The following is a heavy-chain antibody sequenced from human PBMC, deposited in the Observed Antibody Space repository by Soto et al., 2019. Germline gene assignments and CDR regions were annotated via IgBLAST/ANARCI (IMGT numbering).Heavy chain of an antibody. J-gene: IGHJ4*02. CDR3: AREQNSGLSDYFDYFDS. CDR1: GFSFSTYR. D-gene: IGHD5-12*01. Sequence: QVQLVESGGGVVQPGRSLRLSCAVSGFSFSTYRMHWVRQAPGKGLEWVAVISYDGSNKYYADSVKGRFTISRDNSKNTMYLQMNSLRAEDTAVYYCAREQNSGLSDYFDYFDSRGRGTLVTVSS. CDR2: ISYDGSNK. V-gene: IGHV3-30-3*01.